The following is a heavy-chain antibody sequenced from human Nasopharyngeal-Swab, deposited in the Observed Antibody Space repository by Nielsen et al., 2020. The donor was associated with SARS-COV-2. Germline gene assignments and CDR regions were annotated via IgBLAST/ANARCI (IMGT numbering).Heavy chain of an antibody. V-gene: IGHV1-69*13. Sequence: SVKVSCKATGGTFISYAISWVRQAPGQGLEWMGGIIPIFGPANYAQKFQGRVTITADESTSTAYMELSSLRSEDTAVYYCARGRFYDILTGHLYYYYGMDVWGQGTTVTVSS. D-gene: IGHD3-9*01. CDR3: ARGRFYDILTGHLYYYYGMDV. CDR2: IIPIFGPA. CDR1: GGTFISYA. J-gene: IGHJ6*02.